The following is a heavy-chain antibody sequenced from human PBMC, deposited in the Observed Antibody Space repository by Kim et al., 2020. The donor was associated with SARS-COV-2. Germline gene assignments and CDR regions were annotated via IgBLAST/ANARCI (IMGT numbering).Heavy chain of an antibody. J-gene: IGHJ1*01. CDR3: ASAYYDSSGYHPFQH. V-gene: IGHV5-51*01. CDR1: GYSFTSYW. D-gene: IGHD3-22*01. Sequence: GESLKISCKGSGYSFTSYWIGWVRQMPGKGLEWMGIIYPGDSDTRYSPSFQGQVTISADKSISTAYLQWSSLKASDTAMYYCASAYYDSSGYHPFQHWGQGTLVTVSS. CDR2: IYPGDSDT.